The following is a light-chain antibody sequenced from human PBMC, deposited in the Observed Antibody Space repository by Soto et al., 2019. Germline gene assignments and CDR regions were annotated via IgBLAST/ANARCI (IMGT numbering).Light chain of an antibody. V-gene: IGKV3-15*01. Sequence: EVVMTQSPATLSVSPGERATLSCRASQSVYSNLAWYQQKPGQAPRLLIYGASTRATGLPARFSGSGSGTEFPLTISSLQSEDFAVYYCHQYNSRPLTFGGGTKVEIK. CDR2: GAS. CDR3: HQYNSRPLT. CDR1: QSVYSN. J-gene: IGKJ4*01.